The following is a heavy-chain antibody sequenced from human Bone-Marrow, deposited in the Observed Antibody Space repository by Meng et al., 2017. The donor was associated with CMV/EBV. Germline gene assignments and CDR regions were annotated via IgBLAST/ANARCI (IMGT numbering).Heavy chain of an antibody. D-gene: IGHD6-13*01. CDR1: GYTFTSYA. CDR3: ARGWESGIFDY. Sequence: ASVKVSCKASGYTFTSYAMHWVRQAPGQRLEWMGWINAGNGNTKYSQEFQGRVTITRDTSISTAYMELSRLRSDDTAVYYCARGWESGIFDYWGQGTLVTVSS. CDR2: INAGNGNT. V-gene: IGHV1-3*01. J-gene: IGHJ4*02.